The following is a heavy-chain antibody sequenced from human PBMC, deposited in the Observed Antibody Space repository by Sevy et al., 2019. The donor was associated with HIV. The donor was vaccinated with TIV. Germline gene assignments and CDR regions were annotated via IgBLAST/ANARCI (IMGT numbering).Heavy chain of an antibody. J-gene: IGHJ4*02. CDR1: GGSMSSYF. CDR3: ARDSVLSPRVFDS. D-gene: IGHD3-10*01. Sequence: SETLSLTCTLSGGSMSSYFWSWIRQPPGKGLEWIGYIYYTGTTNYNPSLKSRLTMSLDTSKNRFSLKLTAVTAADTAVYYCARDSVLSPRVFDSWGQGTLVTVSS. V-gene: IGHV4-59*01. CDR2: IYYTGTT.